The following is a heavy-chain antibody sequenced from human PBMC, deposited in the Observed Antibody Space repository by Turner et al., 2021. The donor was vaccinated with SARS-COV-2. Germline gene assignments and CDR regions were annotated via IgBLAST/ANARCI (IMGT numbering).Heavy chain of an antibody. CDR3: AGIQAYDRSDYYGMDV. D-gene: IGHD3-22*01. J-gene: IGHJ6*02. CDR2: IAYDRSNN. Sequence: QVQLEESGVGVVQRGRSLRLCCAASGFTFSSYARNWGRQAPGKGLGWVAVIAYDRSNNYNEDSVEGRFTSSRDNSKNTLYLQMNSLRAEDTAVYYCAGIQAYDRSDYYGMDVWGQGTTVTVSS. V-gene: IGHV3-30-3*01. CDR1: GFTFSSYA.